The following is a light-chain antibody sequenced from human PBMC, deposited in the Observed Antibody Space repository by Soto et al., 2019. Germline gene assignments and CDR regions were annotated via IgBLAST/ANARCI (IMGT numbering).Light chain of an antibody. CDR1: QSVFYSSNNKNY. CDR2: WAS. V-gene: IGKV4-1*01. CDR3: QQYYSVPHT. Sequence: DIVMTQSPDSLAVSLGERATINCKSSQSVFYSSNNKNYLAWYQQKPGQPPRLLIYWASTRESGVLDRFSGSGSGTDFTLTISSRQAEDAAVYDCQQYYSVPHTFGQGTKLEIK. J-gene: IGKJ2*01.